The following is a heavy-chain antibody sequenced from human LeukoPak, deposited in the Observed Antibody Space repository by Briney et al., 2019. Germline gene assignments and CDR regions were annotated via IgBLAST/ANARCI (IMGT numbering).Heavy chain of an antibody. Sequence: PGGSLRLSCAASGFTFDKYGMSWVRQTPGKGLEWVAGIRWNGGSAGYVDSVKGRFTISRDNAKNSLYLQMNSLRAEDTAVYYCAREGAAAGTFDYWGQGTLVTVSS. CDR1: GFTFDKYG. D-gene: IGHD6-13*01. V-gene: IGHV3-20*04. CDR3: AREGAAAGTFDY. CDR2: IRWNGGSA. J-gene: IGHJ4*02.